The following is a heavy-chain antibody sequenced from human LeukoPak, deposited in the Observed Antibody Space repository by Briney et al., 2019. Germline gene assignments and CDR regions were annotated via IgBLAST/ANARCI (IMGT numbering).Heavy chain of an antibody. CDR1: GDSISSYY. V-gene: IGHV4-4*09. CDR2: IYTNGGT. Sequence: SETLSLTCTVSGDSISSYYWSWIRQPPGNGLEWIGYIYTNGGTNYIPSLKGRVTISIDTSKNQFSLKLSSVTAADSAVYYCARLTRLSTSPDRYYLDYWGQGTLVTVSS. J-gene: IGHJ4*02. D-gene: IGHD3-16*02. CDR3: ARLTRLSTSPDRYYLDY.